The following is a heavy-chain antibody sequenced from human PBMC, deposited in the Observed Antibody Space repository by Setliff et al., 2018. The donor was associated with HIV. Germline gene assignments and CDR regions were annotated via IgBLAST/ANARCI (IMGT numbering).Heavy chain of an antibody. CDR2: INVSGGSI. D-gene: IGHD6-13*01. Sequence: ASVKVSCKASGYILNRYHMYWVRQARGQGLEWMGVINVSGGSITYAQKFQGRVTMTRDTSTSTAYMELSSLRSDDTAVYYCASSWSRIRYYGMDVWGQGTTVTVSS. CDR1: GYILNRYH. CDR3: ASSWSRIRYYGMDV. J-gene: IGHJ6*02. V-gene: IGHV1-46*02.